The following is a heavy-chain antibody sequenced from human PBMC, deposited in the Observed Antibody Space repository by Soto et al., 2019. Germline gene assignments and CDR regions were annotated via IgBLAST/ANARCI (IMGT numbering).Heavy chain of an antibody. CDR1: GFTFSSYW. V-gene: IGHV3-7*01. CDR2: IKQDGSEK. CDR3: VRQHTIPGVWYYMDV. D-gene: IGHD3-3*01. Sequence: GGSLRLSCAASGFTFSSYWMSWVRQAPGKGLEWVANIKQDGSEKYYVDSVKGRFTISRDNAKNSLYLQMNSLRAEDTAVYYCVRQHTIPGVWYYMDVWGKGTTVTVSS. J-gene: IGHJ6*03.